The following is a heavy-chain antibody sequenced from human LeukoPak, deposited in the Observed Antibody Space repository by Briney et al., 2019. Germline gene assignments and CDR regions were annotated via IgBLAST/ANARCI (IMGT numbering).Heavy chain of an antibody. Sequence: ASVKVSCKASGYTFTGYYMHWVRQAPGQGLEWMGRINPNSGGTNYAQKFQGRVTMTRDTSISTAYMELSRLRSDDTAVYYCARDEASIIAAADLWGQGTLVTGSS. CDR1: GYTFTGYY. CDR3: ARDEASIIAAADL. V-gene: IGHV1-2*06. J-gene: IGHJ5*02. D-gene: IGHD6-13*01. CDR2: INPNSGGT.